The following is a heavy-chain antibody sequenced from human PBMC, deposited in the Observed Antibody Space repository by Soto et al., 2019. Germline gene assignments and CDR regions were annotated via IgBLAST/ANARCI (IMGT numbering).Heavy chain of an antibody. CDR3: ARARAAGGY. Sequence: EVQLVESGGCLVQPGGSLRLSCAASGFSFSTYDMNWVRQAPGKGLEWVAYIISGSDTIHYADSVRGRFTVSRDNAKTSLYLQMNRLRVEDTALYYCARARAAGGYWGQGTLVTVSS. V-gene: IGHV3-48*03. CDR2: IISGSDTI. CDR1: GFSFSTYD. D-gene: IGHD6-13*01. J-gene: IGHJ4*02.